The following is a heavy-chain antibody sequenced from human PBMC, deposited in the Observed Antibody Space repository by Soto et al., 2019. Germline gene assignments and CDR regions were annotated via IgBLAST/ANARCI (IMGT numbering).Heavy chain of an antibody. CDR2: IYYSGST. CDR1: GGSISSGGYY. D-gene: IGHD6-13*01. V-gene: IGHV4-31*03. CDR3: ASLQQLFHAFDI. Sequence: PSETLSLTCTFSGGSISSGGYYWSWIRQHPGKGLEWIGYIYYSGSTYYNPSLKSRVTISVDTSKNQFSLKLSSVTAADTAVYYCASLQQLFHAFDIWGQGTMVTVSS. J-gene: IGHJ3*02.